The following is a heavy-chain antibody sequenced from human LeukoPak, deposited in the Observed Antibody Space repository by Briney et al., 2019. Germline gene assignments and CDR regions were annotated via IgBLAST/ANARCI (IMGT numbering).Heavy chain of an antibody. CDR2: IYYSGST. CDR1: GYSISSGYY. J-gene: IGHJ5*02. Sequence: PSETLSLTCAVSGYSISSGYYWGWIRQPPGKGLEWIGYIYYSGSTNYNPSLKSRVTISVDTSKNQFSLKLSSVTAADTAVYYCARDLPSKPTYCGGDCYKEGNWFDPWGQGTLVTVSS. V-gene: IGHV4-38-2*02. CDR3: ARDLPSKPTYCGGDCYKEGNWFDP. D-gene: IGHD2-21*01.